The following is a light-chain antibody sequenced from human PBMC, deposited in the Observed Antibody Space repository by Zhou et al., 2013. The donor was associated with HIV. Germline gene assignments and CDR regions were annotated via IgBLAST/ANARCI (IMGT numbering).Light chain of an antibody. Sequence: DIQMTQSPSTLSASVGDRVTITCRASQSISSWLAWYQQKPGKAPKVLIFTASNLESGVPSRFSGSGSGTDFTLTIDNLQPEDFATYFCQQAHSFPYTFGQGTKLEIK. V-gene: IGKV1-12*02. J-gene: IGKJ2*01. CDR1: QSISSW. CDR2: TAS. CDR3: QQAHSFPYT.